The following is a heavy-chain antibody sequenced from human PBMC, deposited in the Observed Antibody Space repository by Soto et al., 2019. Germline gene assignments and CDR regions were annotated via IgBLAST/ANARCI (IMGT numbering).Heavy chain of an antibody. CDR3: ASYHYCDLWMGSRPYMDA. Sequence: QVHLEQWGAGLLKPSETLSLTCAVYGGSLSGYFWSWVRQSPGKGLEWIGEINHSGSTNYNPSLKSRVIISADTSKHQFSLRLSSVTAADSGIYYCASYHYCDLWMGSRPYMDAWGRGTTVTVSS. J-gene: IGHJ6*03. D-gene: IGHD2-21*01. V-gene: IGHV4-34*01. CDR1: GGSLSGYF. CDR2: INHSGST.